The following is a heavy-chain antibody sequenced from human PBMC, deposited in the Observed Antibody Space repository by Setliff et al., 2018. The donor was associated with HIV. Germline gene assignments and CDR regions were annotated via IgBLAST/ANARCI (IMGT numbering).Heavy chain of an antibody. V-gene: IGHV3-7*01. CDR3: ARDQFTWNDHDQNNHYYGMDV. Sequence: GGSLRLSCEGSGFDFSTYWMSWVRQAPGKGLEWVANIKLHGSEKYYVDSVKGRFTISRDDAKNSLYLQMNSLRAEDTAVYYCARDQFTWNDHDQNNHYYGMDVWGQGTTVTVSS. D-gene: IGHD1-1*01. J-gene: IGHJ6*02. CDR2: IKLHGSEK. CDR1: GFDFSTYW.